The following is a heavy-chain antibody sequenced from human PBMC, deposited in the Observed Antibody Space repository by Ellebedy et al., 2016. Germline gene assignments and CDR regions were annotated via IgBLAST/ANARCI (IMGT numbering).Heavy chain of an antibody. CDR3: ARESTDYYGMGV. CDR1: GGSISSYY. CDR2: IYYSGST. V-gene: IGHV4-59*01. J-gene: IGHJ6*02. Sequence: SETLSLXXTVSGGSISSYYWSWIRQPPGKGLEWIGYIYYSGSTNYNPSLKSRVTISVDTSKNQFSLKLSSVTAADTAVYYCARESTDYYGMGVWGQGTTVTVSS.